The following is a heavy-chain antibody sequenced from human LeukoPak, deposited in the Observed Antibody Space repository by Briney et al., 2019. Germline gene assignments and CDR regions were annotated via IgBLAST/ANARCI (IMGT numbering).Heavy chain of an antibody. V-gene: IGHV4-34*01. CDR1: GGSFSGYY. Sequence: SETLSLTCAVYGGSFSGYYWSWIRQPPGKGLEWIGEINHSGSTNYNPSLKSRVTISVDTSKNQFSLKLSSVTAADTAVYYCAREGNSFGYWGHGTLVTVSS. CDR3: AREGNSFGY. CDR2: INHSGST. J-gene: IGHJ4*01.